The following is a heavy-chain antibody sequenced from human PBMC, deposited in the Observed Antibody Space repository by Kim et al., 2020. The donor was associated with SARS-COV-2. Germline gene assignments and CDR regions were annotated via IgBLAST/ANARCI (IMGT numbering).Heavy chain of an antibody. J-gene: IGHJ4*02. Sequence: CADSGRARFTMSRDNAKNSLYLEMNSLRAEDTAIYYCASLDSAQVPGVFWGQGTLVTVSS. CDR3: ASLDSAQVPGVF. V-gene: IGHV3-7*03. D-gene: IGHD3-10*01.